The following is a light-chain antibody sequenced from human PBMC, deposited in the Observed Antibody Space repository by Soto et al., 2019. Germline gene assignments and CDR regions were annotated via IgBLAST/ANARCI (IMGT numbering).Light chain of an antibody. J-gene: IGKJ2*01. CDR2: DTS. CDR1: QDISRF. V-gene: IGKV1-17*03. CDR3: RQQNRYPYT. Sequence: DVQMTQSPSAMSASVGDRVTITCRASQDISRFVAWFQQKPGKAPERLIYDTSSLQPGVPSRFSGSGSGTEFTLAISGRQPEDCATYYCRQQNRYPYTGGQGTKLEIK.